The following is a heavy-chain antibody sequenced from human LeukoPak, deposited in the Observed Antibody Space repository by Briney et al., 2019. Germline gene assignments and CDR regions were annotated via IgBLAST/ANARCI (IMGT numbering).Heavy chain of an antibody. J-gene: IGHJ4*02. Sequence: ASVKVSCKASGGTFISYAISWVRQAPGQGLEWMGGIIPIFGAANYAQKFQGRVTITADKSTSTAYMELSSLRSEDTAVYYCARDYGAKRVFDYWGQGTLVTVSS. CDR2: IIPIFGAA. V-gene: IGHV1-69*06. D-gene: IGHD4-23*01. CDR3: ARDYGAKRVFDY. CDR1: GGTFISYA.